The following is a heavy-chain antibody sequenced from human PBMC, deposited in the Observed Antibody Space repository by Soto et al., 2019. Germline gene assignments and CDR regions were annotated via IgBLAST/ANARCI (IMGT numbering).Heavy chain of an antibody. CDR2: TYYRSKWYN. J-gene: IGHJ6*02. CDR3: ARGPKYSSGWYESDYYYGMDV. D-gene: IGHD6-19*01. V-gene: IGHV6-1*01. Sequence: SQTLSLTCAISVDSVSSNSAAWNWIRQSPSRGLEWLGRTYYRSKWYNDYAVSVKSRITINPDTSKNQFSLQLNSVTPEDTAVYYCARGPKYSSGWYESDYYYGMDVWGQGTTVTVSS. CDR1: VDSVSSNSAA.